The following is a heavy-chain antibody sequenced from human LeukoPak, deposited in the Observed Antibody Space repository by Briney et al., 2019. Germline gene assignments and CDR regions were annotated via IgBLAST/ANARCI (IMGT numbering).Heavy chain of an antibody. D-gene: IGHD5-18*01. V-gene: IGHV3-23*01. CDR2: ISGTGGST. J-gene: IGHJ4*02. CDR3: ARDRLMGYSYVDY. CDR1: GFTFSNYA. Sequence: GGSLRLSCAASGFTFSNYALTWVRQAPGKGLEWVSTISGTGGSTYYADSVKGRFTISRDNSKNTLYLQRSGLRVEDTAVYYCARDRLMGYSYVDYWGQGTLVTVSS.